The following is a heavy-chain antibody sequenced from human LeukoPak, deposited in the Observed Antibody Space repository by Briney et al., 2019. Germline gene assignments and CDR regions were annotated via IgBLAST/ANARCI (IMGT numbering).Heavy chain of an antibody. D-gene: IGHD3-22*01. V-gene: IGHV3-66*02. CDR3: AKPHYYDSSGYYPLDFDY. CDR1: GFTFSSNY. CDR2: IYSGGST. Sequence: GGSLRLSCAASGFTFSSNYMSWVRQAPGKGLEWVSVIYSGGSTYYSDSVKGRCTISRDNSKNTLYLQMNSLRAEDTAVYYCAKPHYYDSSGYYPLDFDYWGQGTLVTVSS. J-gene: IGHJ4*02.